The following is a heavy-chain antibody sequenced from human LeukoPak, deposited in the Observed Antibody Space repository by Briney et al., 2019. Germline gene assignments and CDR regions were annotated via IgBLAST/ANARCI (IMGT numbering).Heavy chain of an antibody. CDR1: GFTFSSYA. Sequence: GGSLRLSCAASGFTFSSYAMHWVRQAPGKGLEWVAVISYDGSNKYYADSVKGRFTISRDNSKNTLYLQMNSLRAEDTAVYYCARDGVPAALRKSNPRIWGQGTMVTVSS. J-gene: IGHJ3*02. CDR2: ISYDGSNK. V-gene: IGHV3-30-3*01. D-gene: IGHD2-2*01. CDR3: ARDGVPAALRKSNPRI.